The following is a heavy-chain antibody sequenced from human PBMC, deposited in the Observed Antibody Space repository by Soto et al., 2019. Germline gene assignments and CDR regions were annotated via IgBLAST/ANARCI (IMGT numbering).Heavy chain of an antibody. CDR1: GGSISSGGYY. CDR3: ARAPSYYYYGMDV. J-gene: IGHJ6*02. V-gene: IGHV4-31*03. Sequence: SETLSLTCTVSGGSISSGGYYWSWIRQHPGKGLEWIGYIYYSGSTYYNPSLKSRVTLSVDTSKNQFSLKLSSVTAADTAVYYCARAPSYYYYGMDVWGQGTTVTVSS. CDR2: IYYSGST.